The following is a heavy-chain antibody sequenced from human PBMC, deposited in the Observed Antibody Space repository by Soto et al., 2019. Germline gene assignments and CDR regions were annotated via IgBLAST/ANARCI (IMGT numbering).Heavy chain of an antibody. V-gene: IGHV3-30-3*01. CDR2: ISYDGSNK. CDR1: GFTFSSYA. Sequence: QVQLVESGGGVVQPGRSLRLSCAASGFTFSSYAMHWVRQAPGKGLEWVAVISYDGSNKYYADSVKGRFTISRDNSKNTLYLQMNSLRAEDTAVYYCARPLGYDSRGYRDYWGQGTLVTVSS. CDR3: ARPLGYDSRGYRDY. J-gene: IGHJ4*02. D-gene: IGHD3-22*01.